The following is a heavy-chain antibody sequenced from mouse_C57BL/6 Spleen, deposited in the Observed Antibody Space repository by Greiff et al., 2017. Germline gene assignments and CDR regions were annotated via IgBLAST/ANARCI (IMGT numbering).Heavy chain of an antibody. CDR2: INPNNGGT. CDR1: GYTFTDYN. Sequence: EVQLQQSGPELVKPGASVKMSCKASGYTFTDYNMHWVKQSHGKSLEWIGYINPNNGGTSYNQKFKGKATLTVNKSSSTAYMELLSLTSEASAVYDCARESYYSNCWFAYWGQGTLVTVSA. CDR3: ARESYYSNCWFAY. V-gene: IGHV1-22*01. D-gene: IGHD2-5*01. J-gene: IGHJ3*01.